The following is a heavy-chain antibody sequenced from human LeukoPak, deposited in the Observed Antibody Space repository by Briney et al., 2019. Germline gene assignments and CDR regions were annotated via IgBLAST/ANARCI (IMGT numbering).Heavy chain of an antibody. Sequence: SETLSLTCTVSGGSISSYYWSWIRQPPRKGLEWIGYIYYSGSTNYNPSLKSRVTISVDTSKNQFSLKLSSVTAADTAVYYCARMLEGSVSRGWFFDPWGQGTLVTVSS. J-gene: IGHJ5*02. V-gene: IGHV4-59*01. CDR1: GGSISSYY. CDR2: IYYSGST. CDR3: ARMLEGSVSRGWFFDP. D-gene: IGHD3-10*01.